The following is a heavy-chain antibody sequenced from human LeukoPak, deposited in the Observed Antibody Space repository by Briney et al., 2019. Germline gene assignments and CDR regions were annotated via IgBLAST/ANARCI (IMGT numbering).Heavy chain of an antibody. CDR1: GGTFSCYY. CDR2: VFTTGNS. J-gene: IGHJ4*01. Sequence: PSETLSFNGTGSGGTFSCYYWSWIRQPAGKGLEWIGHVFTTGNSNYNPSLKSRVTMSVDTSKNQFSLRLSSVTAADTAVYYCAIDISRGGRNPSPYFDYWGQGTLVTVSS. D-gene: IGHD1-14*01. V-gene: IGHV4-4*07. CDR3: AIDISRGGRNPSPYFDY.